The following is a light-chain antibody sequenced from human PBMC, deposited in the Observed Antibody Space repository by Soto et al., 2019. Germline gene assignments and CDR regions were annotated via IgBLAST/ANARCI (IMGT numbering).Light chain of an antibody. V-gene: IGLV1-44*01. J-gene: IGLJ2*01. CDR3: AAWDDSLNGPV. CDR2: NNN. CDR1: SSNIGTNT. Sequence: QSVLTQPPSASGTPGQRVTISCSGSSSNIGTNTVNWYQQLPGTAPKLLIYNNNQRPSGVPDRFSGSKSGTSASLAISGLQSEDEADYYCAAWDDSLNGPVFGGGTTLTVL.